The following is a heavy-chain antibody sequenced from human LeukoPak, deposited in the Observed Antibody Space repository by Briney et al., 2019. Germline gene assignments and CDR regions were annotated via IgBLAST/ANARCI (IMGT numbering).Heavy chain of an antibody. CDR3: ARGGEAAPHAFDI. V-gene: IGHV4-34*01. D-gene: IGHD3-10*01. CDR2: INHSGST. J-gene: IGHJ3*02. CDR1: GGSFSGYY. Sequence: NTSETLSLTCAVYGGSFSGYYWSWIRQPPGKGLEWIGEINHSGSTNYNPSLKSRVTISVDTSKNQFSLKLSSVTAADTAVYYCARGGEAAPHAFDIWGQGTMVTVSS.